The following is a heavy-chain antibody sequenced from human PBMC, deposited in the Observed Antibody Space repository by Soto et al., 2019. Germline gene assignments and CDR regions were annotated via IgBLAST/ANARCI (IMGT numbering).Heavy chain of an antibody. Sequence: PGGSLRLSCAASGFTFSNAWMNWVRQAPGKGLEWVGRIKSKTDGGTTDYAAPVKGRFTISRDDSKNTLYLQMNSLKTEDTAVYYCTTDGLAYVEYYYDSSGYNYYWGQGTLVTVSS. CDR2: IKSKTDGGTT. CDR1: GFTFSNAW. D-gene: IGHD3-22*01. CDR3: TTDGLAYVEYYYDSSGYNYY. J-gene: IGHJ4*02. V-gene: IGHV3-15*07.